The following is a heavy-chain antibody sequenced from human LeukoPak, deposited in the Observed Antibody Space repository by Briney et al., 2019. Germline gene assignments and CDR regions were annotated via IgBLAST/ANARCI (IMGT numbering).Heavy chain of an antibody. D-gene: IGHD3-10*01. CDR3: ARDFGFGGRTYYYYYGMDV. V-gene: IGHV3-30*04. CDR2: ISYDGSNK. J-gene: IGHJ6*02. CDR1: GFTFSSYA. Sequence: GRPLRLSCAASGFTFSSYAMHWVRQAPGEGLEWVAVISYDGSNKYYADSVRGRFTISRGNSKNTLYLQMNSLRAEDTAVYYCARDFGFGGRTYYYYYGMDVWGQGTTVTVSS.